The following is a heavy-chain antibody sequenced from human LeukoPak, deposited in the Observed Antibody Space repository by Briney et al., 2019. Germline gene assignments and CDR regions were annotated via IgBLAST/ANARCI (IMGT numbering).Heavy chain of an antibody. CDR1: GGSISSGSYY. J-gene: IGHJ5*02. V-gene: IGHV4-61*02. CDR3: ARGDGPNWFDP. D-gene: IGHD5-24*01. Sequence: PSETLSLTCTVSGGSISSGSYYWSWIRQPAGKGLEWIGRIYTSGSTNYNPSLKSRVTISVDTSKNQFSLKLSSVTAADTAVYYCARGDGPNWFDPWGQGTLVTVSS. CDR2: IYTSGST.